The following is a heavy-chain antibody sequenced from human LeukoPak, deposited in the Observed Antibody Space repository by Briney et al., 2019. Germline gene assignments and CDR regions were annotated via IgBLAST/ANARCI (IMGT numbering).Heavy chain of an antibody. CDR2: ISAYNGNT. V-gene: IGHV1-18*01. CDR3: ARSPRIMGATGYYDY. Sequence: GASVKVSCKASGYTFTSYGISWVRQAPGQGLEWMGWISAYNGNTNYAQKLQGRVTMTTDTSTSTVYMELRSLRSDDTAVYYCARSPRIMGATGYYDYWGQGTLVTVSS. D-gene: IGHD1-26*01. CDR1: GYTFTSYG. J-gene: IGHJ4*02.